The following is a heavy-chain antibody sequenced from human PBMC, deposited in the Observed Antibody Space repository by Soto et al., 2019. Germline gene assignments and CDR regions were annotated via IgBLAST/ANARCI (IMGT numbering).Heavy chain of an antibody. CDR2: IYPGDSDT. CDR1: GYSFTSYW. J-gene: IGHJ6*02. CDR3: ARPTNRGKYYYGMDV. Sequence: GESLKISCKGSGYSFTSYWIGWVRQMPGKGLECMGSIYPGDSDTRYSPSFQGQVTISADKSISTAYLQWSSLKASDTAMYYCARPTNRGKYYYGMDVWGQGTTVTVSS. V-gene: IGHV5-51*01. D-gene: IGHD2-8*01.